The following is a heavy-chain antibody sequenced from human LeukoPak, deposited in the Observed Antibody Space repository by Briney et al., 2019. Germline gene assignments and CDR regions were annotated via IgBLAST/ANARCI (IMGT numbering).Heavy chain of an antibody. CDR1: GFTFSSYA. J-gene: IGHJ3*02. D-gene: IGHD2-2*01. V-gene: IGHV3-23*01. CDR2: ISGSGGST. Sequence: GGSLRLSCAASGFTFSSYAMSWVRQAPGKGLEWVSAISGSGGSTYYADSVKGRFTISRDNSKNTLYLQMNSLRAEDTAVYYCAGEYCSSTSCYGDAFDIWGQGTMVTVSS. CDR3: AGEYCSSTSCYGDAFDI.